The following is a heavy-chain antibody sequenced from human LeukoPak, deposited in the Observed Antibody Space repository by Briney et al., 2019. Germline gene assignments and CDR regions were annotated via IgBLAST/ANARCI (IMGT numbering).Heavy chain of an antibody. CDR1: GFTFSSHW. D-gene: IGHD3/OR15-3a*01. CDR3: AKDRTRYDY. Sequence: GGSLRLSCAASGFTFSSHWMSWVRQAPGKGLEWVANIKQDGSENYYVDSVKGRFTISRDNAKNSLYLQMNSLRAEDTAVYYCAKDRTRYDYWGLGTLVTVSS. V-gene: IGHV3-7*01. CDR2: IKQDGSEN. J-gene: IGHJ4*02.